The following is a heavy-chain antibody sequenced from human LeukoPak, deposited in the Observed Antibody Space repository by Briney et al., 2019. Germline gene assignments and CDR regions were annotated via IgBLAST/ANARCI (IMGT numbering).Heavy chain of an antibody. CDR3: ASPGLYIAAAGWAGI. CDR1: GYSISSGYY. V-gene: IGHV4-38-2*02. Sequence: PSETLSLTCTVSGYSISSGYYWGWIRQPPGKGLEWIGSIYHSGSTYYNPSLKSRVTISVDTSKNQFSLKLSSVTAADTAVYYCASPGLYIAAAGWAGIWGQGTMVTVSS. J-gene: IGHJ3*02. CDR2: IYHSGST. D-gene: IGHD6-13*01.